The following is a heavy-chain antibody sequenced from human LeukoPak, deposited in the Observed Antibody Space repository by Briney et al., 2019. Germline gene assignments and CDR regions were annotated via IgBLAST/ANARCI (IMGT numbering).Heavy chain of an antibody. CDR2: IKQDGSET. D-gene: IGHD5-12*01. CDR3: ARGPSGYHNT. CDR1: EFTVSVNY. V-gene: IGHV3-7*01. Sequence: PGGSLRLSCAASEFTVSVNYMSWVRQAPGKGLEWVANIKQDGSETYYVDSVKGRFTISRDNAKNSLYLQMNSLRVEDTAVYYCARGPSGYHNTGGQGTLVTVSS. J-gene: IGHJ4*02.